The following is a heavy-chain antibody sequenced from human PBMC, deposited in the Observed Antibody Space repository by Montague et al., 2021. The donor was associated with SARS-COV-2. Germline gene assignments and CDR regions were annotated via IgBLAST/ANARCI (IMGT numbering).Heavy chain of an antibody. CDR3: ARGADYDFWSGYLRYKWFDP. V-gene: IGHV4-34*01. CDR1: GGSLSGYY. CDR2: INHSGNT. Sequence: SETLSLTCAVYGGSLSGYYWSWIRQTPGKGLEWIGEINHSGNTNYNPSLKSRLTISVDTSKKQFSLKLSSVTTADTADYYCARGADYDFWSGYLRYKWFDPWGLGTPVTVSS. D-gene: IGHD3-3*01. J-gene: IGHJ5*02.